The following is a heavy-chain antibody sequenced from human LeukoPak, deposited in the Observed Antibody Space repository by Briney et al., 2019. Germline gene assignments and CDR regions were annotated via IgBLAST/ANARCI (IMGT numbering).Heavy chain of an antibody. CDR1: GGSISSYY. V-gene: IGHV4-4*07. D-gene: IGHD5-24*01. Sequence: SETLSLTCTVSGGSISSYYWSWIRQPAGRGLEWIGRIQTSGSTNYNPSLKSRVTMSVDTSKNKFSLKVNSVTAADTAVYYCARHFGDAYRRSFDFWGQGTLATVSS. CDR3: ARHFGDAYRRSFDF. J-gene: IGHJ4*02. CDR2: IQTSGST.